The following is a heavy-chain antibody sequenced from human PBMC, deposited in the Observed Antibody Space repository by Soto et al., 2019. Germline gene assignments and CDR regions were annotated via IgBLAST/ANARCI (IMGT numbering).Heavy chain of an antibody. CDR3: AKDLLVLLWFPDAFDI. V-gene: IGHV3-30*18. CDR2: ISYDGSNK. J-gene: IGHJ3*02. CDR1: GFTFSSYG. D-gene: IGHD3-10*01. Sequence: GGSLRLSCAASGFTFSSYGMHWVRQAPGKGLEWVAVISYDGSNKYYADSVKGRFTISRDNSKNTLYLQMNSLRAEDTAVYYCAKDLLVLLWFPDAFDIWGQGTMVTVSS.